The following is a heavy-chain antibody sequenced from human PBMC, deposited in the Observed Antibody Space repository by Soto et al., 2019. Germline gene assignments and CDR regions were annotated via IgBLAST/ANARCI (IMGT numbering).Heavy chain of an antibody. V-gene: IGHV4-34*01. CDR3: ARGRAAAGNKWFDP. D-gene: IGHD6-13*01. CDR2: INHSGST. J-gene: IGHJ5*02. CDR1: GGSFSGDY. Sequence: SRGCTFYGGSFSGDYRSWIRQPPGKGRWWIGEINHSGSTNYNPSLKSRVTISVDTTKNQFSLKLSSVTAADTAVYYCARGRAAAGNKWFDPWGQGTLVT.